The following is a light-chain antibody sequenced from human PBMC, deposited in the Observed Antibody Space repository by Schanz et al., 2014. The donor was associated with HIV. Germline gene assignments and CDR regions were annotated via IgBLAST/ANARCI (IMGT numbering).Light chain of an antibody. Sequence: QSALTQPRSVSGSPGQSVTISCTGTNSDVGGYDYVSWYQQYPGKAPKLMIYDGYKRPSGVPDRFSGSKSGTSASLAITGLQDEDEADYYCQSYDSSLSGILFGGGTKLTVL. V-gene: IGLV2-11*01. CDR2: DGY. CDR1: NSDVGGYDY. CDR3: QSYDSSLSGIL. J-gene: IGLJ2*01.